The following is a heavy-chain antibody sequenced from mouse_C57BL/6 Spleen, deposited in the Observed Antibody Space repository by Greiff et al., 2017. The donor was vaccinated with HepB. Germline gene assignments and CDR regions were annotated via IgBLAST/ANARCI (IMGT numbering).Heavy chain of an antibody. J-gene: IGHJ3*01. CDR1: GYSFTGYY. Sequence: EVQLQQSGPELVKPGASVKISCKASGYSFTGYYMQWVKQSSEKSLEWIGEINPSTGGTSYNQKFKGKATLPVDTSSSTAYMQLKSLTSEDSAVYYCARVEGYPAWFAYWGQGTLVTVSA. CDR2: INPSTGGT. CDR3: ARVEGYPAWFAY. D-gene: IGHD2-2*01. V-gene: IGHV1-43*01.